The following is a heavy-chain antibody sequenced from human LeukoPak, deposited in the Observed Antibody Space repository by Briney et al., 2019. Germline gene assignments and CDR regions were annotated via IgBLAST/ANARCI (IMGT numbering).Heavy chain of an antibody. D-gene: IGHD6-13*01. CDR1: GFTVSSNY. CDR2: IYTGGST. J-gene: IGHJ4*02. Sequence: GGSLRLSCAASGFTVSSNYMAWVRQVPGKGLEWVSVIYTGGSTYYADSVKGRFTISRGNSKNTLYLQMSSLRAEDTAVYYCARAIGSWYYFDYWGQGTLVTVSS. CDR3: ARAIGSWYYFDY. V-gene: IGHV3-53*01.